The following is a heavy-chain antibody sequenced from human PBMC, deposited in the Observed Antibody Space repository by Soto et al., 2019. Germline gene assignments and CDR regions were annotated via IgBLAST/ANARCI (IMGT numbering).Heavy chain of an antibody. CDR2: INAGNGNT. D-gene: IGHD6-19*01. Sequence: QVQLVQSGAEVKKPGASVKVSCKASGYTFTSYAMHWVRQAPGQRLEWMGWINAGNGNTKYSQKFQGRVTITRDTSASTDYMELSSLRSEDTTVYYCARDLGGWTDYWGQGTLVTVSS. CDR1: GYTFTSYA. CDR3: ARDLGGWTDY. J-gene: IGHJ4*02. V-gene: IGHV1-3*01.